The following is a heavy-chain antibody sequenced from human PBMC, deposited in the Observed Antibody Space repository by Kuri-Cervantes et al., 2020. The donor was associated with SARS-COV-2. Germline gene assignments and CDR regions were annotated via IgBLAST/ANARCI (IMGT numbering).Heavy chain of an antibody. CDR3: GYSYGTVNTGYYYGMDV. V-gene: IGHV1-69*13. J-gene: IGHJ6*02. CDR2: IIPIFGTA. Sequence: SVKVSCKASGGTFSSYAISWVRQAPGQGLEWMGGIIPIFGTANYAQKFQGRVTITADESTSTAYMELSSLRSEDTAVYYCGYSYGTVNTGYYYGMDVWGQGTTVTAP. D-gene: IGHD5-18*01. CDR1: GGTFSSYA.